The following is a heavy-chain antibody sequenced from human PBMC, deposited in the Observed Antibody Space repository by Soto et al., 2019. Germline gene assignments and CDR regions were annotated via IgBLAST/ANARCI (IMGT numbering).Heavy chain of an antibody. D-gene: IGHD3-22*01. V-gene: IGHV1-24*01. J-gene: IGHJ4*02. CDR1: GYTLTELS. CDR3: ATDRAYYYDSSGLDY. CDR2: FDPEDGET. Sequence: GASVKVSCKVSGYTLTELSMHWVRQAPGKGLEWIGGFDPEDGETIYAQKFQGRVTMTEDTSTDTAYMELSSLRSEDTAVYYCATDRAYYYDSSGLDYWGQGTLVTSPQ.